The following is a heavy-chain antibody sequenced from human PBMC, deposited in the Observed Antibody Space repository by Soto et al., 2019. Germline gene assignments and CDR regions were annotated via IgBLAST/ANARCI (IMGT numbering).Heavy chain of an antibody. CDR2: IYHAGSV. J-gene: IGHJ6*02. V-gene: IGHV4-38-2*01. Sequence: KTSETLSLTCAVSGYSIASGYYWAWIRQSPGKGLEWIGSIYHAGSVYYNPSLNSRVAVSLDTTKNHFSLKLTSVTAADTAVYFCSRTFDYYGMDVWGQGNTVTVS. CDR3: SRTFDYYGMDV. CDR1: GYSIASGYY.